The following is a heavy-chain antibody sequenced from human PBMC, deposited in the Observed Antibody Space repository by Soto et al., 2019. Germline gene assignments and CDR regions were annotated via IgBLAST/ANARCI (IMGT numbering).Heavy chain of an antibody. V-gene: IGHV3-23*01. D-gene: IGHD6-19*01. J-gene: IGHJ3*02. CDR3: AKSVIAVAGKMGAFDI. CDR1: GFTFSSYA. Sequence: GGSLILSCAASGFTFSSYAMSWVRQAPGKGLEWVSAISGSGGSTYYADSVKGRFTISRDNSKNTLYLQMNSLRAEDTAVYYCAKSVIAVAGKMGAFDIWGQGTMVTVSS. CDR2: ISGSGGST.